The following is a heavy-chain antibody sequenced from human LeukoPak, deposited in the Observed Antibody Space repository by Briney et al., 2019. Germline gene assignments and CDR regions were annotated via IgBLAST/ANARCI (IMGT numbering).Heavy chain of an antibody. D-gene: IGHD3/OR15-3a*01. J-gene: IGHJ4*02. V-gene: IGHV4-39*01. CDR1: GVSISSSNSY. Sequence: SETPSLTCTVSGVSISSSNSYWGWIRQPPGKGLEWTGSIYYSGNTYYNASLKSQVSISIDTSKNQFSLRLTSVTAADTAVYYCARQTGSGLFILPGGQGTLVTVSS. CDR3: ARQTGSGLFILP. CDR2: IYYSGNT.